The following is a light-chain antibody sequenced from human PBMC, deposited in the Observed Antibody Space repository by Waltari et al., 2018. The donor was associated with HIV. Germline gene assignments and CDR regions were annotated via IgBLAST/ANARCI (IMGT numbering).Light chain of an antibody. J-gene: IGLJ3*02. CDR2: EVN. V-gene: IGLV2-23*02. CDR1: SSDVGSYSL. CDR3: CSYAGSSTLV. Sequence: QSALTQPASVSGSPGQSITISCTGTSSDVGSYSLFSWYQQHPGKAPKLMIYEVNKPPSGVSNRFSGSKSGNTASLTISGLQAEDEADFYCCSYAGSSTLVFGGGTKLTVL.